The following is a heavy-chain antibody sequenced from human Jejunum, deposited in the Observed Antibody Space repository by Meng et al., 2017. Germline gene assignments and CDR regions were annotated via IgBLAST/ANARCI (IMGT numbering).Heavy chain of an antibody. CDR3: ARVILYSGSYYFDF. V-gene: IGHV4-61*01. CDR1: GASVSSDNYY. D-gene: IGHD1-26*01. Sequence: RLQESGPGLVRPSETLSLTCPVSGASVSSDNYYWSWIRPPPGQGLEWIGYVYYSGHTDYNPSLKRRVTISIDKSTNQFSLRLSSVTAADTAVYYCARVILYSGSYYFDFWGQGTLVTVSS. CDR2: VYYSGHT. J-gene: IGHJ4*02.